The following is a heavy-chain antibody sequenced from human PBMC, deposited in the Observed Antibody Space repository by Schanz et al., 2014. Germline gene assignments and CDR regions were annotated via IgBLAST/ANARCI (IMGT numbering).Heavy chain of an antibody. CDR2: INPSGGVT. V-gene: IGHV1-46*01. Sequence: QVQLVQSGAEVKKPGASVRVSCKVSGYAFTTYGISWVRQAPGQGLEWMGIINPSGGVTSYALRFQDRVTVTRDTSRSTVYMELSSLRSEDTAVYYCAGTYCSSTSCYTGYYYMDVWGKGTTVTVSS. CDR3: AGTYCSSTSCYTGYYYMDV. D-gene: IGHD2-2*02. CDR1: GYAFTTYG. J-gene: IGHJ6*03.